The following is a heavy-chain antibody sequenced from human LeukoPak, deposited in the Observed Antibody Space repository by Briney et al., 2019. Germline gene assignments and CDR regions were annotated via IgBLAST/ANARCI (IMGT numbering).Heavy chain of an antibody. V-gene: IGHV4-34*01. CDR2: INHSGST. J-gene: IGHJ4*02. CDR1: GGSFSGYY. D-gene: IGHD3-10*01. Sequence: SETLSLTSAVYGGSFSGYYWSWIRQPPGKGLEWIGEINHSGSTNYNPSLKSRVTISVDTSKNQFSLKLSSVTAADTAVYYCARGGGGLWFGERERLDYWGQGTLVTVSS. CDR3: ARGGGGLWFGERERLDY.